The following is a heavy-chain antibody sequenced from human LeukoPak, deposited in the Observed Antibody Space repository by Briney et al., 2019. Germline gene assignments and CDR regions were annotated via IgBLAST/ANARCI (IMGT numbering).Heavy chain of an antibody. CDR2: ISSSGSTI. CDR3: ARADGYSLWTRYYFDY. D-gene: IGHD5-24*01. V-gene: IGHV3-11*01. CDR1: GFTFSDYY. Sequence: GGSLRLSCAASGFTFSDYYMSWIRQAPGKGLEWVSYISSSGSTIYYADSVKGRFTISRDNAKNSLYLQMNSLRAEDTAVYYCARADGYSLWTRYYFDYWGQGTLVTVSS. J-gene: IGHJ4*02.